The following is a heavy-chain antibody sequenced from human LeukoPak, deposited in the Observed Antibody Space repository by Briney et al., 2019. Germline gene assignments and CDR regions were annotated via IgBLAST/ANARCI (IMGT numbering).Heavy chain of an antibody. D-gene: IGHD6-6*01. CDR2: FFSSGST. Sequence: SETLSLTCAVSGGSISTSSYYWGWIRQPPGKGLEWIGSFFSSGSTFYNPSLKSRVTISADTSKNQFSLQLTSVIAADTAVYYCARHVSSFHYPPDYWGQGTLVTVSS. V-gene: IGHV4-39*01. CDR3: ARHVSSFHYPPDY. CDR1: GGSISTSSYY. J-gene: IGHJ4*02.